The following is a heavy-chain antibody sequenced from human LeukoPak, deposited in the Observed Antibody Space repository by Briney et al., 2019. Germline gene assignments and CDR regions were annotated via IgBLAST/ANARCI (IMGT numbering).Heavy chain of an antibody. V-gene: IGHV3-53*01. J-gene: IGHJ3*02. Sequence: GGSLRLSCAASGFTVSSNYMSWVRQAPGKGLEWVSVIYSGGSTYYADSVKGRFTISRDNSKNTLYLQMNSLRAEDTAVYYCARNHQLLYGDAFDIWGQGTMVTVSS. D-gene: IGHD2-2*02. CDR3: ARNHQLLYGDAFDI. CDR2: IYSGGST. CDR1: GFTVSSNY.